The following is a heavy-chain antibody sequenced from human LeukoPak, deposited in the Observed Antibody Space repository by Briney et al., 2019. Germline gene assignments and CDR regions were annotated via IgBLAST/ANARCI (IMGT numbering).Heavy chain of an antibody. Sequence: GGSLRLSCAASGFTFSYYSMNWVRQAPGRGLEWISYIGSTGTTIEYADSAKGRFTISRDNAKNSLYLQMNSLTAEDTAVYYCARDVTYHGGDWFDPWGQGTLVTVSS. V-gene: IGHV3-48*04. D-gene: IGHD4-23*01. CDR2: IGSTGTTI. CDR3: ARDVTYHGGDWFDP. CDR1: GFTFSYYS. J-gene: IGHJ5*02.